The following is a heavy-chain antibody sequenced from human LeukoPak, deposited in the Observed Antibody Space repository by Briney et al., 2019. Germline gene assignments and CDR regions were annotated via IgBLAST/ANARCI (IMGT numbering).Heavy chain of an antibody. CDR2: IIPIFGTA. CDR3: ARDGGRYFDFWYYFDY. D-gene: IGHD3-9*01. J-gene: IGHJ4*02. CDR1: GGTFSSYA. V-gene: IGHV1-69*13. Sequence: GASVKVSCKASGGTFSSYAISWVRQAPGQGLEWMGGIIPIFGTANYAQKFQGRVTITADESTSTAYMELSSLRAEDTAVYYCARDGGRYFDFWYYFDYWGQGTLVTVSS.